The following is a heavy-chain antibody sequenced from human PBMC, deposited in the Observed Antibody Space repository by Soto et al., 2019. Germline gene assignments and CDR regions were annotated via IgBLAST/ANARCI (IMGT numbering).Heavy chain of an antibody. CDR2: IYYSGST. J-gene: IGHJ6*02. V-gene: IGHV4-39*01. D-gene: IGHD6-19*01. Sequence: PSETLSLTCTVSGGSISSSGYYWGWIRQPPGKGLEWIGSIYYSGSTYYNPSLKSRVTISVDTSKNQFSLKLSSVTAADTAVYYCARQGDSSGWYLGYYYYGMDVWGQGTTVTVSS. CDR3: ARQGDSSGWYLGYYYYGMDV. CDR1: GGSISSSGYY.